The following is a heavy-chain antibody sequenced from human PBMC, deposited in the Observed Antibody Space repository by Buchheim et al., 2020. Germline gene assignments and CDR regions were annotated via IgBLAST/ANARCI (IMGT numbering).Heavy chain of an antibody. J-gene: IGHJ5*02. CDR1: GFTFSSYA. V-gene: IGHV3-30*04. CDR3: AREGLAYYDSSGYYLNWFDP. D-gene: IGHD3-22*01. Sequence: QVQLVESGGGVVQPGRSLRLSCAASGFTFSSYAMHWVRQAPGKGLEWVAVISYDGSNKYYADSVKGRFTISRDNSKNTLYLQMNSLRAEDTAVYYCAREGLAYYDSSGYYLNWFDPWGQGTL. CDR2: ISYDGSNK.